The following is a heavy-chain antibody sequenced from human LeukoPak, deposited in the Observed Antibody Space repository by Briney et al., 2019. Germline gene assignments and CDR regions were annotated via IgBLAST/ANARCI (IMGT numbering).Heavy chain of an antibody. J-gene: IGHJ3*02. CDR1: GGSISSSNW. CDR3: ARKRAHPDAFDI. V-gene: IGHV4-4*02. CDR2: IYHSGYT. Sequence: PSETLSLTCAVSGGSISSSNWWSWVRQPPGKGLEWIGEIYHSGYTNYNPSLKSRVTISVDKSKNQFSLKLTSVTAADTAVYYCARKRAHPDAFDIWGQGTMVTVSS.